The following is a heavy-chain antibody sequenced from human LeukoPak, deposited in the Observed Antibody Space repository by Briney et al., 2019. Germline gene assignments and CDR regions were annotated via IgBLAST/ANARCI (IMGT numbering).Heavy chain of an antibody. Sequence: PSETLSLTCTVSGGSISSSSYYWGWIRQPPGKGLERIGSIYYSGSTYYNPSLKSRVTISVDTSKNQFSLKLSSVTAADTAVYYCARAHGYDSSGYYSFYFDSWGQGTLVTVSS. D-gene: IGHD3-22*01. CDR1: GGSISSSSYY. CDR2: IYYSGST. V-gene: IGHV4-39*07. CDR3: ARAHGYDSSGYYSFYFDS. J-gene: IGHJ4*02.